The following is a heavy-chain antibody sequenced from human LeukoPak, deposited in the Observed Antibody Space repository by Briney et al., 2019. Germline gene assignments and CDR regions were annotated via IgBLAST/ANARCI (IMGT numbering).Heavy chain of an antibody. J-gene: IGHJ6*03. D-gene: IGHD5-12*01. CDR3: ARVVGPRGYSGYDSVYYYYMDV. CDR1: GGSFSGYY. Sequence: SETLSLTCAVYGGSFSGYYWSWIRQPPGKGLEWIGYIYYSGSTNYNPSLKSRVTISVDTSKNQFSLKLSSVTAADTAVYYCARVVGPRGYSGYDSVYYYYMDVWGKGTTVTISS. CDR2: IYYSGST. V-gene: IGHV4-59*01.